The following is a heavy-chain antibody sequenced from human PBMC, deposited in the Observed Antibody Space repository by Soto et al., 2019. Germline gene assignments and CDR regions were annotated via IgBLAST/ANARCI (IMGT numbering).Heavy chain of an antibody. CDR3: ARDGSSWTGPLAYYYGMDV. V-gene: IGHV4-31*03. CDR2: IYYSGST. D-gene: IGHD6-13*01. J-gene: IGHJ6*02. Sequence: PSETLSLTCTVSGGSISSGGYYWSWIRQHPGKGLEWIGYIYYSGSTYYNPSLKSRVTISVDTSKNQFSLKLSSVTAADTAVYYCARDGSSWTGPLAYYYGMDVWGQGTTVTVSS. CDR1: GGSISSGGYY.